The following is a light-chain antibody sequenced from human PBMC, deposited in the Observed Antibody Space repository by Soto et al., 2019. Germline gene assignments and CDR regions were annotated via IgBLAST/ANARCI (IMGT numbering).Light chain of an antibody. CDR1: SSNVGGYNY. CDR3: TSYTTSNTRQIA. V-gene: IGLV2-14*03. Sequence: QSVLTQPASVSGSPGQSITISCTGNSSNVGGYNYVSWYQHHPGKAPKPMIFDVSNRPSGVSNRFSGSKSGNTASLTISGLQPEDEADYYCTSYTTSNTRQIAFGTGTKVTVL. J-gene: IGLJ1*01. CDR2: DVS.